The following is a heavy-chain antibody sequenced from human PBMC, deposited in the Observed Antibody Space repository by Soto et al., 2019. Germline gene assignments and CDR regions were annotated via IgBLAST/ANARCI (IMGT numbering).Heavy chain of an antibody. J-gene: IGHJ4*02. V-gene: IGHV3-23*01. CDR2: ISGSGGST. Sequence: GGSLRLSCAASGFTFSSYAMSWVRQAPGKGLEWVSAISGSGGSTYYADSVKGRFTISRDNSKNTLYLQMNSLRAEDTAVYYCAKANTYCSSTSCYDYPYYDFWSGYYPFDYWGQGTLVTVSS. CDR1: GFTFSSYA. D-gene: IGHD3-3*01. CDR3: AKANTYCSSTSCYDYPYYDFWSGYYPFDY.